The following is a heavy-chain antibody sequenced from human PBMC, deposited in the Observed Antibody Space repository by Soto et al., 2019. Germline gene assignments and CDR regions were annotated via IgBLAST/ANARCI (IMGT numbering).Heavy chain of an antibody. CDR3: ARVDGYQLLSLAAFDI. CDR2: ISSSSSYI. J-gene: IGHJ3*02. Sequence: GGSLRLSCAASGFTFSSYSMNWVRQAPGKGLEWVSSISSSSSYIYYEDSVKGRFTNSRDNAKNSLYLQMNSLRAEDRAVDYCARVDGYQLLSLAAFDIWGQGTMVTVSS. V-gene: IGHV3-21*01. D-gene: IGHD2-2*01. CDR1: GFTFSSYS.